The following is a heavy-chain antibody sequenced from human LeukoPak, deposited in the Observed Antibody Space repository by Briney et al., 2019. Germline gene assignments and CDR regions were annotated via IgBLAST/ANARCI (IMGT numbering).Heavy chain of an antibody. CDR1: GGSISSYY. D-gene: IGHD3-9*01. CDR3: AREKNYDHLTGYYSLGFDY. Sequence: SETLSLTCTVSGGSISSYYWSWIRQPPGKGLEWIGRIHTSGSTNYNPSLKSRVTMSVDTSKNKFSLKLSSVTAADTAVYYCAREKNYDHLTGYYSLGFDYWGQGTLVPVSS. CDR2: IHTSGST. J-gene: IGHJ4*02. V-gene: IGHV4-4*07.